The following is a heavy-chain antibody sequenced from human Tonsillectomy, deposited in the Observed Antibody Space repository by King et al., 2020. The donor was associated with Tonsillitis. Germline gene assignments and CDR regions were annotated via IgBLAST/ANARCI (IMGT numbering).Heavy chain of an antibody. D-gene: IGHD4-11*01. Sequence: VQLVESGGGLVQPGGSLRLSCAASGFTFSSYAMNWVRQAPGKGLEWVSTISGSGSSTYYADSVKGRFTISRDNSKNTLYLQMNSLRAGDTAVYYCAKASTVTTLDYYYYMDVWGKGTTVTVSS. CDR1: GFTFSSYA. J-gene: IGHJ6*03. CDR2: ISGSGSST. CDR3: AKASTVTTLDYYYYMDV. V-gene: IGHV3-23*04.